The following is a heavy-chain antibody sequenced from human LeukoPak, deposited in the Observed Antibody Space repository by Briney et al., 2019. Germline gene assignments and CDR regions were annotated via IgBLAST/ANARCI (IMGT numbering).Heavy chain of an antibody. CDR2: ISGSGGST. J-gene: IGHJ4*02. CDR3: AKGLWDILVVPDAPFDY. Sequence: GGSLRLSCAASGFTFSNYGMSWVRQAPGKGLGWVSAISGSGGSTYYADSLKGRFTISRDNSKNTLYLQMNSLRAEDTAVYYCAKGLWDILVVPDAPFDYWGQGTLVTVSS. CDR1: GFTFSNYG. D-gene: IGHD2-2*01. V-gene: IGHV3-23*01.